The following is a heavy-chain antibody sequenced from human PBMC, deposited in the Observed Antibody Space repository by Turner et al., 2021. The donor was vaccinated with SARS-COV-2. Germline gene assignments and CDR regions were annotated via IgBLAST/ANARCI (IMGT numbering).Heavy chain of an antibody. Sequence: EVQLLESGGGLVQPGGSLRLSCAASGFTFSSYDMSWLRQDPGKGLEWVSSISSSSSYIYFADSVKGRFTISRDNAKNSLYLQMNSLRAEDTAVYYCARARWHYYDSSGYYPDAFDIWGQGTMVTVSS. V-gene: IGHV3-21*01. J-gene: IGHJ3*02. CDR2: ISSSSSYI. CDR3: ARARWHYYDSSGYYPDAFDI. CDR1: GFTFSSYD. D-gene: IGHD3-22*01.